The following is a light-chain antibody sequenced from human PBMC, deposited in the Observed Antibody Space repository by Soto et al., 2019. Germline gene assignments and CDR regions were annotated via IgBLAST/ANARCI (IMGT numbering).Light chain of an antibody. Sequence: DIQMTHSPSSLSASVGDRVTITCRASQSITTYLNWYQQKPGKAPKLLIYATSRLQSGKPSRFSGSGSGPDFTLTISSLQPEDYATYYSQQSYSTLPAFGGGTKVEIX. CDR2: ATS. CDR3: QQSYSTLPA. CDR1: QSITTY. V-gene: IGKV1-39*01. J-gene: IGKJ4*01.